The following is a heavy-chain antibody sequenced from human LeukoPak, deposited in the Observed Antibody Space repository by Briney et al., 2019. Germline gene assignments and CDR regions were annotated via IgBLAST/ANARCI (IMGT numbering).Heavy chain of an antibody. J-gene: IGHJ4*02. D-gene: IGHD3-10*01. Sequence: SETLSLTCTVSGGSISSYYWSWIRQPPGKGLEWIGYIYYSGSTNYNPSLKSRVTISVDTSKNQFSLKLSSVTAADTAVYYCARARGSGSPGTTDYWGQGTLVTVSS. CDR2: IYYSGST. V-gene: IGHV4-59*01. CDR1: GGSISSYY. CDR3: ARARGSGSPGTTDY.